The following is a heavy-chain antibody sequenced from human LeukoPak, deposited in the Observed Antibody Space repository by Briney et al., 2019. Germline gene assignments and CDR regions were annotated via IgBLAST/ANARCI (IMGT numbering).Heavy chain of an antibody. Sequence: SETLSLTCTVSGGSISSYYWSWIRQPPGKGLEWIGYIYYSGSTNYNPSLKSRVTISVDTSKNQFSLKLSSVTAADTAVYYCASYCSSTSCNDAFDIWGQGTMVTVPS. CDR3: ASYCSSTSCNDAFDI. D-gene: IGHD2-2*01. J-gene: IGHJ3*02. CDR2: IYYSGST. CDR1: GGSISSYY. V-gene: IGHV4-59*01.